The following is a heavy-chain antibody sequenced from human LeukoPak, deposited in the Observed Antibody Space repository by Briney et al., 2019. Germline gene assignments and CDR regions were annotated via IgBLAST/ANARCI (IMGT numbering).Heavy chain of an antibody. CDR1: GFTFSSYW. CDR2: IKQDGSEK. Sequence: GVSLRLSCAASGFTFSSYWMSWVRQPPGKGLEWVAKIKQDGSEKYYVDSVKGRFTISRDNAKTSLYLQMNSLRAVDTAVYYCARGPTRVNSSDYWGQGTLLTVSS. J-gene: IGHJ4*02. D-gene: IGHD2/OR15-2a*01. V-gene: IGHV3-7*01. CDR3: ARGPTRVNSSDY.